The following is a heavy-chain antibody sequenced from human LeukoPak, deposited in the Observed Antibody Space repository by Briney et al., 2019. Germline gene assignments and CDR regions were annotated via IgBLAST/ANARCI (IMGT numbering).Heavy chain of an antibody. J-gene: IGHJ4*02. Sequence: GGSLRLSCSASGFTFSAYAMYWVRQAPGKALEYVSGISNNGGSSFYADSVKGRFTISRDNSKNTLYLQMSSLRAEDTAVYYCVKITSVTGGDCWGQGTRLTVSS. CDR2: ISNNGGSS. D-gene: IGHD1-14*01. V-gene: IGHV3-64D*09. CDR1: GFTFSAYA. CDR3: VKITSVTGGDC.